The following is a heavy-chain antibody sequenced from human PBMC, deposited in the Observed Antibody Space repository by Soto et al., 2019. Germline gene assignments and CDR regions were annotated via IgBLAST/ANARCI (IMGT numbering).Heavy chain of an antibody. CDR2: IKSKTDGGTT. Sequence: GGSLRLSCAASGFTFSNAWMSWVRQAPGKGLEWVGRIKSKTDGGTTDYAAPVKGRFTISRDDSKNTLYLQMNSLKTEDTAVYYCTTDQGHCSSTSCYYWFDPWGQGTLVTVSS. CDR1: GFTFSNAW. D-gene: IGHD2-2*01. V-gene: IGHV3-15*01. J-gene: IGHJ5*02. CDR3: TTDQGHCSSTSCYYWFDP.